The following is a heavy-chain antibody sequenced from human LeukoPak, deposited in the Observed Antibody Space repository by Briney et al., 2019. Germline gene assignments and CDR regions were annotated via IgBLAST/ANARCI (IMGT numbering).Heavy chain of an antibody. J-gene: IGHJ4*02. D-gene: IGHD2-15*01. CDR3: AREEVKGYCSGGSCYSTSGGLYYFDY. CDR1: GFTFSSYS. Sequence: GGPLRLSCAASGFTFSSYSMNWVRQAPGKGLEWVSSISSSSSYIYYADSAKGRFTISRDNAKNSLYLQMNSLRAEDTAVYYCAREEVKGYCSGGSCYSTSGGLYYFDYWGQGTLVTVSS. CDR2: ISSSSSYI. V-gene: IGHV3-21*01.